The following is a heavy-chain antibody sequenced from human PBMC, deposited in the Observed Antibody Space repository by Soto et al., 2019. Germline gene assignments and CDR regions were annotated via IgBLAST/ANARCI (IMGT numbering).Heavy chain of an antibody. J-gene: IGHJ4*02. Sequence: SETLSLTCSLYSGSLSGFYWSWIRQPPGKRLEWIGEISQSGSTNYNPSLRSRVSISVDSSKNQFSLELTSVTAADTAVYYCARAPKVSGSAQTRPDFWGQGALVTVSS. CDR3: ARAPKVSGSAQTRPDF. V-gene: IGHV4-34*01. CDR1: SGSLSGFY. CDR2: ISQSGST. D-gene: IGHD6-6*01.